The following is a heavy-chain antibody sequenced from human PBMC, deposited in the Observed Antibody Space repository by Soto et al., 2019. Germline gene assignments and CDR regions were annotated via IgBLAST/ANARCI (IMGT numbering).Heavy chain of an antibody. D-gene: IGHD2-2*01. CDR2: ISAFDGNT. Sequence: QVQLVQSGGEVKKPGASVRVSCKASGYTFSNYVVSWVRQAPGQGLEWMGWISAFDGNTNYTEKFQDRVTMTTDTSTGTAYMEMRSLRSDDTAMYVCARDGKFQLLHDAFDLWGQGTMVTVSS. V-gene: IGHV1-18*01. CDR3: ARDGKFQLLHDAFDL. J-gene: IGHJ3*01. CDR1: GYTFSNYV.